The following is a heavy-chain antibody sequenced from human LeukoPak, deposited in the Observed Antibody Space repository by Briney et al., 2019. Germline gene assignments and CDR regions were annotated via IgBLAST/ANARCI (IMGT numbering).Heavy chain of an antibody. Sequence: PGGSLRLSCAASGFTFSSYSMNWVRQAPGKGLEWVSSISSSSSYIYYADSVKGRFTISRDNAKNSLYLQMNSLRAEDTAVYYCARVVLGSSGYAQHWGQGTLVTVSS. CDR3: ARVVLGSSGYAQH. CDR2: ISSSSSYI. V-gene: IGHV3-21*04. CDR1: GFTFSSYS. J-gene: IGHJ1*01. D-gene: IGHD3-22*01.